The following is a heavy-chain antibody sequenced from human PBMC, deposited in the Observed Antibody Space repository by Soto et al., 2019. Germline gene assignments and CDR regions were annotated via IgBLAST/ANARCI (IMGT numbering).Heavy chain of an antibody. D-gene: IGHD1-7*01. Sequence: PGGSLRLSCATSGFTFNTYGMAWVRQAPGKGLAWVSAILGTGGRVCYVDSVKGRFTISRDNSKNTLYLQMNSLRADDTAIYYCPKYFNTGTSSTYDSWGQGTLVTVSS. V-gene: IGHV3-23*01. CDR1: GFTFNTYG. J-gene: IGHJ4*02. CDR2: ILGTGGRV. CDR3: PKYFNTGTSSTYDS.